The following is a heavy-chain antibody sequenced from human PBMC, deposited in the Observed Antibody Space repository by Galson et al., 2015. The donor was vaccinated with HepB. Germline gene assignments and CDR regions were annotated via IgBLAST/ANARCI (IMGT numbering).Heavy chain of an antibody. J-gene: IGHJ4*02. CDR1: GFTFSNYA. CDR2: MSSDGSNK. CDR3: ARDGKVGALRRNNFFDY. D-gene: IGHD1-26*01. Sequence: SLKVSCEASGFTFSNYAIHWVRQAPGKGLEWVALMSSDGSNKFYADSVKGRFTITRDNSRNTLYLQMNSLRFEDTALYYCARDGKVGALRRNNFFDYWGQGSLVAVSS. V-gene: IGHV3-30-3*01.